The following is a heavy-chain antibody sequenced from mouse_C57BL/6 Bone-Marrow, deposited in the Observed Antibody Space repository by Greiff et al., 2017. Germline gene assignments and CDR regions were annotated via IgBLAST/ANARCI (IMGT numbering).Heavy chain of an antibody. CDR2: INPYTGGT. J-gene: IGHJ3*01. Sequence: VQLQQSGPVLVKPGASVKMSCKASGYTFTDYYMNWVKQSHGKSLEWIGDINPYTGGTSYNQKFKGKATMTVDNSASTAYMELNILTAEDSAVYYCARWGYEAWFAYWGQGTLVTGSA. CDR1: GYTFTDYY. D-gene: IGHD2-3*01. CDR3: ARWGYEAWFAY. V-gene: IGHV1-19*01.